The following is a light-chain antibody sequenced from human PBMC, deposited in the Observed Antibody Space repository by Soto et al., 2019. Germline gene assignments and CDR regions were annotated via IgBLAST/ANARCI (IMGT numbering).Light chain of an antibody. CDR2: EVS. V-gene: IGLV2-8*01. J-gene: IGLJ3*02. CDR3: TSYAGSDIWV. Sequence: QSVLTQPPSASGSPGQSVTISCTGTSSDVGAYNYVSWYQQYPGKAPKLMIYEVSKRPSGVPDRFSCSKSGKTASLTVSGLQPEDEADYYCTSYAGSDIWVFGGGTKLTVL. CDR1: SSDVGAYNY.